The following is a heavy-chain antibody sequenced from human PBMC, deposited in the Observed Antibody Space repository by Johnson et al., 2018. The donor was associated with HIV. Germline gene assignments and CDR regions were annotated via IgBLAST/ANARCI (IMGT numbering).Heavy chain of an antibody. Sequence: QVQLVESGGGVFQPGRSLRLSCAASGFTFSSYGMHWVRQAPGNGLEWVAVISSDGSNKYYADSVKGRFTISRDNSKNTLYLQMNSLRAEDTAVYYCAKEGGSYSMGRDAFDIWGQGTTVTVSS. J-gene: IGHJ3*02. CDR2: ISSDGSNK. CDR1: GFTFSSYG. CDR3: AKEGGSYSMGRDAFDI. D-gene: IGHD1-26*01. V-gene: IGHV3-33*05.